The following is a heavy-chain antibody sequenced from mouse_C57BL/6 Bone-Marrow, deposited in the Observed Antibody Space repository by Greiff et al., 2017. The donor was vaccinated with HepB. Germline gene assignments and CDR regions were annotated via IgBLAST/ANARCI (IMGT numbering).Heavy chain of an antibody. Sequence: EVNVVESGGDLVKPGGSLKLSCAASGFTFSTSGMSWVRQTPAKRLEWVATINTGGNYTYYPDSVKGRFTISKDTAKNTLFLLMNSLKSEDSAIYYCTRDRFDYYFDYWGQGTTLTVSS. CDR2: INTGGNYT. V-gene: IGHV5-6*01. J-gene: IGHJ2*01. CDR3: TRDRFDYYFDY. D-gene: IGHD2-14*01. CDR1: GFTFSTSG.